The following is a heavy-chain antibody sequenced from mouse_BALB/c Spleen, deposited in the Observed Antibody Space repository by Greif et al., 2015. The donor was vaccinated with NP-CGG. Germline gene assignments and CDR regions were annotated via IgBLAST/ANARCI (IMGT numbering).Heavy chain of an antibody. V-gene: IGHV1-7*01. Sequence: VQLQQSGAELAKPGASVKMSCKASGYTFTSYWMHWVKQRPGQGLEWIGYINPSTGYTEYNQEFKDKATLTADKSSSTAYMQLSSLTSEDSAVYYCASSYYYGSSYYAMDYWGQGTSVTASS. CDR3: ASSYYYGSSYYAMDY. CDR1: GYTFTSYW. J-gene: IGHJ4*01. CDR2: INPSTGYT. D-gene: IGHD1-1*01.